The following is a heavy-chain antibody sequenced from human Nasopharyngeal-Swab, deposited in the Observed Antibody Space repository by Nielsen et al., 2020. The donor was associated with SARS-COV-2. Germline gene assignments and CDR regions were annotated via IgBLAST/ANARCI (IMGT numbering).Heavy chain of an antibody. J-gene: IGHJ4*02. CDR1: GYTFTSDD. CDR2: INAGNGNT. Sequence: ASVKVSCKASGYTFTSDDMHWVRQATGQRLEWMGWINAGNGNTKYSQKFQGRVTITRDTSATTAYMELSSLRSEDTAVYYCAFVSYDSSGYYYSYWGQGTLVAVSS. V-gene: IGHV1-3*01. CDR3: AFVSYDSSGYYYSY. D-gene: IGHD3-22*01.